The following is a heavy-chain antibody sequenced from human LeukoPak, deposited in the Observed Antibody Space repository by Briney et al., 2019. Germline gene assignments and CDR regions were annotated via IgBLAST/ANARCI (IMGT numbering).Heavy chain of an antibody. Sequence: PGGSLRLSCAASGFTFSTYSMNWVRQAPGKGLEWVSSISTGSSSIYYADSVKGRFTISRDNAKNSLSLQMNSLRAEDTAIYYCARVTPGGAMLRGLIGNWFDPWGQGTLVTISS. CDR3: ARVTPGGAMLRGLIGNWFDP. V-gene: IGHV3-21*01. J-gene: IGHJ5*02. CDR2: ISTGSSSI. D-gene: IGHD3-10*01. CDR1: GFTFSTYS.